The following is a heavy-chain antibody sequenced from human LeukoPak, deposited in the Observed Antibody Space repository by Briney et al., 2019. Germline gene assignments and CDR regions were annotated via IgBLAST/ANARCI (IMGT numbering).Heavy chain of an antibody. Sequence: SETLSLTCTVSGGSISSSSYYWGWIRQPPGKGLEWIGSIYYSGSTYYNPSLKSRVTISVDTSKNQFSLKLSSVTAADTAVYYCARDGASGWAFHYDFWSGISLEFQRWGQGTLVTVSS. V-gene: IGHV4-39*07. CDR2: IYYSGST. CDR1: GGSISSSSYY. D-gene: IGHD3-3*01. CDR3: ARDGASGWAFHYDFWSGISLEFQR. J-gene: IGHJ1*01.